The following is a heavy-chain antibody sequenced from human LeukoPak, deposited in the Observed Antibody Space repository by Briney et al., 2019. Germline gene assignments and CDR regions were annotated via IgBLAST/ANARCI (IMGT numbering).Heavy chain of an antibody. J-gene: IGHJ4*02. CDR3: ARAKSTVSTYFDS. CDR1: GGSFSGYY. Sequence: SSETLSLTRAVHGGSFSGYYWAWIRQPPGKGLAWIGEINPGGGTNYHPSLKRRVTISADTSKSQFSLEMRSVTAADTAMFYCARAKSTVSTYFDSWGQGSLVTVSS. V-gene: IGHV4-34*01. CDR2: INPGGGT. D-gene: IGHD4-17*01.